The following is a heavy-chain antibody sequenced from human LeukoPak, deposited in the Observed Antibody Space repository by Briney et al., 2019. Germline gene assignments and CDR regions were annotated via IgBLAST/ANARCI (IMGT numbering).Heavy chain of an antibody. J-gene: IGHJ4*02. CDR2: ISGSGGST. CDR3: AKDRPYYYDSSGYRTRYY. V-gene: IGHV3-23*01. D-gene: IGHD3-22*01. Sequence: GGSLRLSCAASGFTFSSYAMSWVRQAPGKGLEWVSAISGSGGSTYYADSVKGRFTISRDNSKNTLYLQMNSLRAEDTAVYYCAKDRPYYYDSSGYRTRYYWGQGTLVTVSS. CDR1: GFTFSSYA.